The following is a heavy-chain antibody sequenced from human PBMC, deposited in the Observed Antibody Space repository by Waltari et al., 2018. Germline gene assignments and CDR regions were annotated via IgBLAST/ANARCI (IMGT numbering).Heavy chain of an antibody. CDR3: ARELRTVEMATITYYFDY. Sequence: EVQLVESGGGWIQPGGSLSLSCAASGFTVSSNYMSWVRQAPGKGLEWVSVIYSGGSTYYADSVKGRFTISRDNSKNTLYLQMNSLRAEDTAVYYCARELRTVEMATITYYFDYWGQGTLVTVSS. V-gene: IGHV3-53*01. J-gene: IGHJ4*02. CDR1: GFTVSSNY. D-gene: IGHD4-4*01. CDR2: IYSGGST.